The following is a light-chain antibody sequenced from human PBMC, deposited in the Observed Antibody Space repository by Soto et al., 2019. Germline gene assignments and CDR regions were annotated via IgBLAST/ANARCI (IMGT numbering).Light chain of an antibody. J-gene: IGLJ2*01. CDR1: SSNIRSNY. CDR2: TNN. V-gene: IGLV1-47*02. Sequence: QSALTQPPSASGTPGQRVTISCSGSSSNIRSNYIYWYQQIPGTAPTIVIYTNNQRPSGVPDRFSGSKSGTSASLAISGLRSEDEAVYYCAAWDDRLSGPVFGGGTKLTVL. CDR3: AAWDDRLSGPV.